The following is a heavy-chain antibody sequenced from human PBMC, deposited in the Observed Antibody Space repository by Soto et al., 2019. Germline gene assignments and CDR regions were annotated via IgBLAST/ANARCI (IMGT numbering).Heavy chain of an antibody. CDR2: IYWDDDK. CDR1: GFSFSSIGEG. Sequence: QITLKASGPTLVKPTQTLTLTCTFPGFSFSSIGEGVGWIRQPPGKALEWLALIYWDDDKRYSPSMKSRLTITKHTSKSQMVLTMTNMDPVDTATYYCVQSRCGGDCLQSYSSHSYYGLDVWGQGTTVTVSS. V-gene: IGHV2-5*02. J-gene: IGHJ6*02. CDR3: VQSRCGGDCLQSYSSHSYYGLDV. D-gene: IGHD2-21*02.